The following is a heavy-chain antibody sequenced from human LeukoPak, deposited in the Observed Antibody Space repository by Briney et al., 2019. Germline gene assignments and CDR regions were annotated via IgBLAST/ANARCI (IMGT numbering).Heavy chain of an antibody. CDR2: ITGDGTTT. CDR1: GLTFSNHG. Sequence: GGSLRLSCEASGLTFSNHGMSWVRQAPGKGLQWVSAITGDGTTTYYADSVKGRFTISRDNSKNMLYLQMSSLRAEDTAVYYCAKMNGYFKYWGQGALVPVSS. V-gene: IGHV3-23*01. D-gene: IGHD1-1*01. CDR3: AKMNGYFKY. J-gene: IGHJ4*02.